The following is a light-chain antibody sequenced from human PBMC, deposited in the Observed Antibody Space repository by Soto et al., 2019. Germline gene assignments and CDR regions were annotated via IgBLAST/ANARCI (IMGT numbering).Light chain of an antibody. Sequence: EIVLTQSPATLSLSPGERATLSCRASQSVNSYLAWYQQRPGQAPRLLIYDASNRATGVPARFGGSGSGTDVTLTMSGLEPEDFAIYYCQQRANWPPITFGQGTRLEI. V-gene: IGKV3-11*01. CDR3: QQRANWPPIT. CDR2: DAS. J-gene: IGKJ5*01. CDR1: QSVNSY.